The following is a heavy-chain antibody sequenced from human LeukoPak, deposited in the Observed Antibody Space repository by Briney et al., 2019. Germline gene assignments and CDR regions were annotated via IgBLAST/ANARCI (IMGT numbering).Heavy chain of an antibody. V-gene: IGHV4-59*08. CDR1: GGSISSYY. D-gene: IGHD4-17*01. Sequence: PSETLSLTCTVSGGSISSYYWTWIRQPPGKGLEWIGYIYYSGGTNYNPSLKSRVTISVDASKNQLSLKLTSVTAADTAVYYCATTVTTYYYYGMDVWGQGTTVTVSS. J-gene: IGHJ6*02. CDR3: ATTVTTYYYYGMDV. CDR2: IYYSGGT.